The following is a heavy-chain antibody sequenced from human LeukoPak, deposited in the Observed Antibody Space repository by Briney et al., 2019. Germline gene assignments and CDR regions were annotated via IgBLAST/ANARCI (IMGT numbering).Heavy chain of an antibody. D-gene: IGHD6-13*01. CDR3: AREHSRSWYDDYLDY. CDR2: IEEDGSAK. V-gene: IGHV3-7*01. CDR1: GFTFSSSW. Sequence: PGGSLRLSCAASGFTFSSSWMSWVRQAPGKGLEWVADIEEDGSAKNYVDSVKGRFTISRDNAKNSLYLQMNSLRAEDTAVYYCAREHSRSWYDDYLDYWGQGTLVTVSS. J-gene: IGHJ4*02.